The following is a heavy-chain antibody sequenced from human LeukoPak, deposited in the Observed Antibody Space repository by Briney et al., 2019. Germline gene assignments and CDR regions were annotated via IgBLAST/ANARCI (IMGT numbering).Heavy chain of an antibody. Sequence: ASVKVSCKASGYTFSNYGISWVRQAPGQGLEWMGWISAYNSKTNYVQKFQGRVTMTTDTSTSTAYMELRSLRSDDTAMYYCAREDSGNSDDSLDIWGQGTMVTVSS. CDR1: GYTFSNYG. CDR2: ISAYNSKT. V-gene: IGHV1-18*01. D-gene: IGHD4-23*01. CDR3: AREDSGNSDDSLDI. J-gene: IGHJ3*02.